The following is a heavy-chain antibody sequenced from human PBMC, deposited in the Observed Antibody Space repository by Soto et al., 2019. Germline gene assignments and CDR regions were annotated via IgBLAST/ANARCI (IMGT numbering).Heavy chain of an antibody. CDR3: ASSGGGEDY. J-gene: IGHJ4*02. V-gene: IGHV4-4*02. CDR2: IYHSGST. CDR1: GGSIISSHW. Sequence: QVQLQESGPGLVKPSGTLSLSCAVSGGSIISSHWWTWVRQPPGKGLEWIGEIYHSGSTNYNPSLKGRVTKSVDTSRNQFPLNLSSGTAADPAVYYWASSGGGEDYWGQGILVTVSS. D-gene: IGHD3-16*01.